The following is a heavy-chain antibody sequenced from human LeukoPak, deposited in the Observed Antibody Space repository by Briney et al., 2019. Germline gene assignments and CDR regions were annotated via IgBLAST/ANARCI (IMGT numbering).Heavy chain of an antibody. CDR2: ISGSGVST. CDR1: GFTFSSYA. Sequence: GGSLRLSCAASGFTFSSYAMSWVRQAPGKGLEWVSVISGSGVSTYYADSVKGRFTISRANSKNTLYLQMGSLRVEDTAIYYCTKSPFSGSYRFEYWGQGTLVTVSS. CDR3: TKSPFSGSYRFEY. D-gene: IGHD1-26*01. V-gene: IGHV3-23*01. J-gene: IGHJ4*02.